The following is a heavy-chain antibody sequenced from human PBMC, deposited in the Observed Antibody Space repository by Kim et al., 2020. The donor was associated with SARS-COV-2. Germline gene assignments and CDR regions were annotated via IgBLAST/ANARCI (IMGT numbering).Heavy chain of an antibody. CDR3: TRDRRYSSGWDSYYYGMDV. CDR1: GFTFNSYE. V-gene: IGHV3-48*03. J-gene: IGHJ6*02. Sequence: GGSLRLSCAASGFTFNSYEVNWVRQAPGKGLEWVSHISSSGSTIYYAESVKGRFTISRDNAKNLLYLQMNSLRAEDTAVYYCTRDRRYSSGWDSYYYGMDVWGQGTTVTVSS. CDR2: ISSSGSTI. D-gene: IGHD6-19*01.